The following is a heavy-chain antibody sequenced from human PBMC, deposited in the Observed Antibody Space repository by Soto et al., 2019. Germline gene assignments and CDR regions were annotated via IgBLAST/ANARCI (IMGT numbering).Heavy chain of an antibody. V-gene: IGHV3-74*01. Sequence: VSLTRRYGASVFPLDTYWMNWVRQDPAKVSGWFSGINRDGTISCYAESVKGRVNTASDNARNTLSLKMNSLRGDDTAVYYFSILSGDRSAFFSDVLDAWGKGTTV. CDR3: SILSGDRSAFFSDVLDA. CDR2: INRDGTIS. D-gene: IGHD2-21*01. CDR1: VFPLDTYW. J-gene: IGHJ6*03.